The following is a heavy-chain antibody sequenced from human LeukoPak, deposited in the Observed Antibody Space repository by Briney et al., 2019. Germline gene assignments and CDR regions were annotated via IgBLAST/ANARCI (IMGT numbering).Heavy chain of an antibody. CDR3: AREVGKYYDFWSGSGVAFDI. V-gene: IGHV3-21*04. D-gene: IGHD3-3*01. CDR1: GFTFSSYS. J-gene: IGHJ3*02. Sequence: PGGSLRLSCAASGFTFSSYSMNWVRQAPGKGLEWVSSISSSSSYIYYADPVKGRFTISRDNAKNSLYLQMNSLRAEDTAVYYCAREVGKYYDFWSGSGVAFDIWGQGTMVTVSS. CDR2: ISSSSSYI.